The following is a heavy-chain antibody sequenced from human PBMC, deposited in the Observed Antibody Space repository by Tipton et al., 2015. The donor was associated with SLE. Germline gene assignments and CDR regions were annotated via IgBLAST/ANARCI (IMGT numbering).Heavy chain of an antibody. V-gene: IGHV4-34*01. D-gene: IGHD1-1*01. Sequence: TLSLICAVYGGSFSGYYWGWIRQPPGTGLEWIGEINHSGSTNYNPSLKSRVTISVDTSKNQFSLKLSSVTAADTAVYYCARADLNWNYFDYWGQGTLVTVSS. CDR3: ARADLNWNYFDY. J-gene: IGHJ4*02. CDR2: INHSGST. CDR1: GGSFSGYY.